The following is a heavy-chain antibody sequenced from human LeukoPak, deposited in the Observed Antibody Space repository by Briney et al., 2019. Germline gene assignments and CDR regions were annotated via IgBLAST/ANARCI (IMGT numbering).Heavy chain of an antibody. D-gene: IGHD3-16*02. J-gene: IGHJ6*04. CDR2: IKQEGSEK. V-gene: IGHV3-7*03. CDR1: GFTPSSYW. Sequence: PGGSLRLSSAAPGFTPSSYWMSWGRPAPGKGRGWVANIKQEGSEKYYVDSLKGRFTISRDNAKNSLYLQMNSLRAEDTAVYYCARDSPGELSRLYYYYGMDVWGKGTTVTVSS. CDR3: ARDSPGELSRLYYYYGMDV.